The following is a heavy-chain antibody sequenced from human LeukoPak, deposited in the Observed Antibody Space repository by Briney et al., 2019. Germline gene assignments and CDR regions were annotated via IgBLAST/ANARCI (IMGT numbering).Heavy chain of an antibody. Sequence: GGSLRLSCAASGFTFSSYHMNWVRQAPGKGLEWVSYISSSGSTIYYADSVKGRFTISRDNAKNSLYLQMNSLRAEDTAVYYCARAGGGYYYYYYGMDVWGQGTTVTVSS. J-gene: IGHJ6*02. V-gene: IGHV3-48*03. CDR2: ISSSGSTI. D-gene: IGHD3-16*01. CDR3: ARAGGGYYYYYYGMDV. CDR1: GFTFSSYH.